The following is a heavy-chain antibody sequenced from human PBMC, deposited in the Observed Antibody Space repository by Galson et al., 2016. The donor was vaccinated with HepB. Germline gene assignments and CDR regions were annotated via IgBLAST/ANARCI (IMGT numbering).Heavy chain of an antibody. CDR1: GFSFSSHW. Sequence: SLRLSCAASGFSFSSHWMHWVRQAPGRGLVWVSRIYDDGSRTNYADSVKGRFTISRDNAKNTVYLQVNSLRAEDTAVYYCAKAAIGVGYYYYGMDVWGQGTTVIVSS. V-gene: IGHV3-74*01. CDR3: AKAAIGVGYYYYGMDV. CDR2: IYDDGSRT. D-gene: IGHD3-10*01. J-gene: IGHJ6*02.